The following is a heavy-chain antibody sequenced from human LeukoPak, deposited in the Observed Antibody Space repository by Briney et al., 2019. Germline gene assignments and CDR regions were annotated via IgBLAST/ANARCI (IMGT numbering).Heavy chain of an antibody. CDR2: ISYDGSNK. CDR1: GFTFSSYG. CDR3: AKDRGEYYGSGSPGLDY. V-gene: IGHV3-30*18. D-gene: IGHD3-10*01. J-gene: IGHJ4*02. Sequence: GRSLRLSCAASGFTFSSYGMHWVRQAPGKGLEWVAVISYDGSNKYYADSVKGRFTISRDNSKNTLYLQMNSLRAEDTAVYYCAKDRGEYYGSGSPGLDYWGQGTLVTVSS.